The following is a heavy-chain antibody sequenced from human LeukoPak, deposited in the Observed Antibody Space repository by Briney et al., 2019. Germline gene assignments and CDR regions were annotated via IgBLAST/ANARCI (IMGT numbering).Heavy chain of an antibody. CDR3: AKKGGYSGYAAPNPQAFDY. CDR1: GFTFRGYA. CDR2: ISGSGGST. Sequence: SGGSLRLSCAASGFTFRGYAMSWVHQTPGKGLECVSAISGSGGSTYYADSVKGRFTISRDNSKNTLYLQMNSLRAEDTAVYYCAKKGGYSGYAAPNPQAFDYWGQGTLVTVSS. J-gene: IGHJ4*02. V-gene: IGHV3-23*01. D-gene: IGHD5-12*01.